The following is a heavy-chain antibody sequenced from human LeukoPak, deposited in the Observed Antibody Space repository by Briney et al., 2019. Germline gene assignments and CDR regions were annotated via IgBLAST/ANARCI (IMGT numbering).Heavy chain of an antibody. CDR2: IYPGDSET. Sequence: GESLKISCKGSGYSFTSYWIGWVRQMPGKGLEWMGIIYPGDSETRYSPSFQGQVTISADKSINTAYLQWSRLKASDTAIYYCARSKLGAVAGTIWYFDLWGRGTLVTVSS. D-gene: IGHD6-19*01. J-gene: IGHJ2*01. CDR1: GYSFTSYW. CDR3: ARSKLGAVAGTIWYFDL. V-gene: IGHV5-51*01.